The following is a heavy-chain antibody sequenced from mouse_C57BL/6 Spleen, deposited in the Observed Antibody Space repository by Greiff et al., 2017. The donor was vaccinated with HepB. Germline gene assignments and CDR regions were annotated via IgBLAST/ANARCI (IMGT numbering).Heavy chain of an antibody. V-gene: IGHV1-15*01. J-gene: IGHJ2*01. Sequence: QVQLQQSGAELVRPGASVTLSCKASGYTFTDYEMHWVKQTPVHGLEWIGAIDPETGGTAYNQKFKGKAILTADKSSSTAYMELRSLTSEDSAVYYGTRGSNLYFDYWGQGTTLTVSS. CDR2: IDPETGGT. CDR3: TRGSNLYFDY. D-gene: IGHD1-1*01. CDR1: GYTFTDYE.